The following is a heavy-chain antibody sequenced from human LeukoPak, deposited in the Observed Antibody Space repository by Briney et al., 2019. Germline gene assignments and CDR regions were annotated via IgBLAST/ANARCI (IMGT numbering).Heavy chain of an antibody. CDR2: ISGSGGST. CDR1: GFTFSSYA. CDR3: AKDRARITMVRGHTGLD. V-gene: IGHV3-23*01. Sequence: GGSLRLSCAASGFTFSSYAMSWVRQAPGKGLEWASAISGSGGSTYYADSVKGRFTISRDNSKNTLYLQMNSLRAEDTAVYYCAKDRARITMVRGHTGLDWGQGTLVTVS. D-gene: IGHD3-10*01. J-gene: IGHJ4*02.